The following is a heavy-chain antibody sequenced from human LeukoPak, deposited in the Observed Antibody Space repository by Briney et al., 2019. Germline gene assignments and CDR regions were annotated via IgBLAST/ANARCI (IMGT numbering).Heavy chain of an antibody. CDR1: GFTFSSYA. CDR2: ISRNGGST. Sequence: GGSLRLSCAASGFTFSSYAMHWVRQAPGKGLEYVSAISRNGGSTYYANSVKGRFTISRDNSKNTLYLQMGSLRAEDMAVYYCARAGDYENYYYYYGMDVWGQGTTVTVSS. CDR3: ARAGDYENYYYYYGMDV. J-gene: IGHJ6*02. V-gene: IGHV3-64*01. D-gene: IGHD4-17*01.